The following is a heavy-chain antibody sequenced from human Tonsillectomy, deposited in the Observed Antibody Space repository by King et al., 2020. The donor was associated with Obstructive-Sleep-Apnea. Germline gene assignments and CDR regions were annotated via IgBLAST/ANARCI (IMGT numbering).Heavy chain of an antibody. D-gene: IGHD3-22*01. CDR3: AGRYYDSAGYYYGFDH. V-gene: IGHV3-23*04. CDR1: GFTFSNYV. Sequence: VQLVESGGGLVQPGGSLRLSCAASGFTFSNYVMSWVRQAPGKGLEWVSSISGSAGSTYYADSVKGRFTISRDNSKNTLYRKMNSLRAEDTAVFYCAGRYYDSAGYYYGFDHWGQGTLVTVSS. CDR2: ISGSAGST. J-gene: IGHJ4*02.